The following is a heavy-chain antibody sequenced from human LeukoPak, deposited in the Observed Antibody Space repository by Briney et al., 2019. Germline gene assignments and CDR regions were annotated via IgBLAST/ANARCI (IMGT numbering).Heavy chain of an antibody. Sequence: GGSLRLSCAASGFTFSSYIMTWVRQAPGKGLEWVSAISGSGGSTYYADSVRGRFTISRDNSKNTLYLQMNSLRAEDTAVYYCAKDLWTLAYYYGMDAWGQGTTVTVSS. D-gene: IGHD1-1*01. CDR3: AKDLWTLAYYYGMDA. CDR2: ISGSGGST. V-gene: IGHV3-23*01. J-gene: IGHJ6*02. CDR1: GFTFSSYI.